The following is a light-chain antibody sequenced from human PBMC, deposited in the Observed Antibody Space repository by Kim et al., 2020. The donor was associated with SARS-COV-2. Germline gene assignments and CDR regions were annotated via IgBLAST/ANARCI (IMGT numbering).Light chain of an antibody. CDR1: SSDVGGYNY. CDR2: DVT. CDR3: TSYAGSNNLL. V-gene: IGLV2-8*01. J-gene: IGLJ2*01. Sequence: SALTQPPSASGSAGQSVTISCTGTSSDVGGYNYVSWYKQHPGTAPKLLIYDVTTRPSGVPDRFSGSKSGNTASLTVSGLQADDEADYYCTSYAGSNNLLFGGGTQLTVL.